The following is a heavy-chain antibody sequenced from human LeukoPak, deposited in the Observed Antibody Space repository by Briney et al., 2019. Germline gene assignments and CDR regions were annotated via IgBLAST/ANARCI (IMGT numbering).Heavy chain of an antibody. Sequence: SENLSLTCTVATGSISILYWSCNRQPQGKGRGWIGYFYYSGTNNYNTSPRSRVTISDDTSKNHFSLKLTYVTAADTAVYYSTRLLDNDSSGYPDTFDMWGQETMVTVSS. CDR1: TGSISILY. CDR2: FYYSGTN. V-gene: IGHV4-59*11. D-gene: IGHD3-22*01. CDR3: TRLLDNDSSGYPDTFDM. J-gene: IGHJ3*02.